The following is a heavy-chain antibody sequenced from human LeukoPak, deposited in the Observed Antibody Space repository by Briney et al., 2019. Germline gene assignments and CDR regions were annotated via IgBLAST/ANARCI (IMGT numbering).Heavy chain of an antibody. V-gene: IGHV3-43*01. Sequence: GGSLRLSCAASGFTFDDYTMHWVRQAPGKGLEWVSLITWDGGSSYYADSVKGRFTISRDNSKNSLYLQMSSLRTEDTALYYCAKDEGGYCSGGSCYGFDYWGQGTLVTVSS. J-gene: IGHJ4*02. CDR3: AKDEGGYCSGGSCYGFDY. CDR2: ITWDGGSS. CDR1: GFTFDDYT. D-gene: IGHD2-15*01.